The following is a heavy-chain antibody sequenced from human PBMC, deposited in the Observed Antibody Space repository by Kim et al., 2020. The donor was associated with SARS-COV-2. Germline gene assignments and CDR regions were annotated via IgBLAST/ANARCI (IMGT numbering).Heavy chain of an antibody. D-gene: IGHD6-19*01. V-gene: IGHV1-3*01. CDR3: ARGPGIAVAGDY. J-gene: IGHJ4*02. Sequence: KYSPKCQGRVTITRDTSASTAYMELSSLRSEDTAVYYCARGPGIAVAGDYWGQGTLVTVSS.